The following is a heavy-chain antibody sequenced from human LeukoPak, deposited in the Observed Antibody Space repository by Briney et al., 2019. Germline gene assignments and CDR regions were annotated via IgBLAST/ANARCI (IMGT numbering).Heavy chain of an antibody. V-gene: IGHV3-7*01. Sequence: GGSLRLSCAVSGFTFSDYWMTWVRQAPGRRLEWVANIKEDGSDKQYVDSVQGRFTISRDNAENSLYLQMNSLRAEDTAVYYCARTYYYDSSGYLDAFDIWGQGTMVTVSS. CDR3: ARTYYYDSSGYLDAFDI. CDR1: GFTFSDYW. D-gene: IGHD3-22*01. J-gene: IGHJ3*02. CDR2: IKEDGSDK.